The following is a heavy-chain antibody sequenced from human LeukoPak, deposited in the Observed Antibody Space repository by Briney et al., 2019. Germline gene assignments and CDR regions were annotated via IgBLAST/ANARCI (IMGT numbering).Heavy chain of an antibody. J-gene: IGHJ4*02. CDR2: ISTNSAFI. CDR3: ACLRGPSDY. Sequence: RGSLRLSCTASVVTSFNDSMSWVRHGPGKRLEWGSSISTNSAFIYYADSVRGRFTISRDNTKNSLYLQMDSLTADDTAVYFCACLRGPSDYWGQGTLVTVSS. V-gene: IGHV3-21*01. D-gene: IGHD4-17*01. CDR1: VVTSFNDS.